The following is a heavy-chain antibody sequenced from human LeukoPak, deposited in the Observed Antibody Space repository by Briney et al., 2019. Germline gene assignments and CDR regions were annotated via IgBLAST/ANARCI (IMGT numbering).Heavy chain of an antibody. CDR1: GGSISSYY. Sequence: SETLSLTCTVSGGSISSYYWSWIRQPPGKGLEWIGYIYYSGSTNYNPSLKSRVTISVDTSKNQFSLKLSSVTAADTAVYYCAREDTSGWTADRYYYYGVDVWGQGTTVTVSS. CDR3: AREDTSGWTADRYYYYGVDV. V-gene: IGHV4-59*01. CDR2: IYYSGST. J-gene: IGHJ6*02. D-gene: IGHD6-19*01.